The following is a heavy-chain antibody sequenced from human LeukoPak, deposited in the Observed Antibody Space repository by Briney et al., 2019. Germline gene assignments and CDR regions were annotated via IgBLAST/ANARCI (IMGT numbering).Heavy chain of an antibody. V-gene: IGHV4-4*07. D-gene: IGHD2-21*01. CDR2: VYLGGST. CDR3: ARDHCDDAACYPFDR. J-gene: IGHJ4*02. CDR1: GASFNYYY. Sequence: SQTLSLTCNVSGASFNYYYWSWIRQPAATGLEWIGRVYLGGSTNYNPSLKSRVMMSLDKANNQFSLRLSSVTAADTATYYCARDHCDDAACYPFDRWGQGTLVTVSS.